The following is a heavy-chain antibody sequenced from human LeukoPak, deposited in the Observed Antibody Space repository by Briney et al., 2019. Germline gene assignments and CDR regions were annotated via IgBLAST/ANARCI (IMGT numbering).Heavy chain of an antibody. CDR2: IRYDGINK. CDR3: AKDGGPYGSGRGFDY. D-gene: IGHD3-10*01. CDR1: GFTLSTYS. J-gene: IGHJ4*02. Sequence: GGSLRLSCAASGFTLSTYSMHWVRQAPGKGLEWVTFIRYDGINKYYADSVEGRFTVSRDNSKNTLYLQMNSLRAEDTAVYYCAKDGGPYGSGRGFDYWGQGTLVIVSS. V-gene: IGHV3-30*02.